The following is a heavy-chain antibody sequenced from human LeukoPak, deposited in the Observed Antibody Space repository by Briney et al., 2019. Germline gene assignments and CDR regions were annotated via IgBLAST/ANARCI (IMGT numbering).Heavy chain of an antibody. CDR1: GYTFTSYD. CDR3: ARDGGVSSGYTPKSFDY. V-gene: IGHV1-8*01. Sequence: ASVKVSCKASGYTFTSYDINWVRQATGQGLEWMGWMNPNSGNTGYAQKFQGRVTMTRNTSISTAYMELSSLRSDDTAVYYCARDGGVSSGYTPKSFDYWGQGTLVTVSS. J-gene: IGHJ4*02. D-gene: IGHD3-22*01. CDR2: MNPNSGNT.